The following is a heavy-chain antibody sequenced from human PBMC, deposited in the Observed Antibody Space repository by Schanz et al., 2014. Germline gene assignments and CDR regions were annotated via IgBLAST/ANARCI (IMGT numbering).Heavy chain of an antibody. Sequence: EVQLLESGGGLVQPGGSLRLSCAASGFSFSSYAMGWVRQARGKGLEWVSAISGGGGTTYYTDSVKGRFTISRDNFKGALYLQMSSLRAEDTAVYYCARNRGSGGQNWYFDLWGRGTLXTVSS. D-gene: IGHD1-26*01. V-gene: IGHV3-23*01. CDR3: ARNRGSGGQNWYFDL. J-gene: IGHJ2*01. CDR1: GFSFSSYA. CDR2: ISGGGGTT.